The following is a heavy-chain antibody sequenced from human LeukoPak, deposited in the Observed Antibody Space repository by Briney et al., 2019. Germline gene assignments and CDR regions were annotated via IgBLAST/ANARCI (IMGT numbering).Heavy chain of an antibody. J-gene: IGHJ5*02. Sequence: PSETLSLTCTVSGGSITSYSWSWIRQPAGKGLEWIGRIYSSGSTIYNPSLNTHITVSTDTSKNLLFLRLSSVTAADTAVYYCPRDEGGGGTTWSYNWFGPWGQGSLVTVSS. CDR1: GGSITSYS. CDR3: PRDEGGGGTTWSYNWFGP. CDR2: IYSSGST. V-gene: IGHV4-4*07. D-gene: IGHD6-13*01.